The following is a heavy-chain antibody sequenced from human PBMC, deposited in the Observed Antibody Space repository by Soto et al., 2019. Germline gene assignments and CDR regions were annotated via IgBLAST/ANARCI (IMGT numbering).Heavy chain of an antibody. J-gene: IGHJ4*02. CDR3: TTDSWFTLKVVRFDY. CDR2: FKSKTDGGTP. V-gene: IGHV3-15*07. Sequence: PWLCMRLSCAASRCTFTTAWINWISQDPGKGLAWVARFKSKTDGGTPDFGAPVRGRIAISRDDSKSMVYLQINRLKTEDTAVYYCTTDSWFTLKVVRFDYWGLGTLVTDSS. D-gene: IGHD3-22*01. CDR1: RCTFTTAW.